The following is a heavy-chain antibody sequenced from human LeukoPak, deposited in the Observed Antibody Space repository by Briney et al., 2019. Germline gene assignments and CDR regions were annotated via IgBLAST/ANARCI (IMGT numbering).Heavy chain of an antibody. CDR1: GFTFSSYW. J-gene: IGHJ5*02. CDR3: AREAYYDSSGPFDP. CDR2: INSDGSST. D-gene: IGHD3-22*01. Sequence: GGSLRLSCAASGFTFSSYWMHWVRHAPGKGLVWVSRINSDGSSTSYADSVKGRFTISRDNAKNTLYLQMNSLRVEDTAVYYSAREAYYDSSGPFDPWGQGTLVTVSS. V-gene: IGHV3-74*01.